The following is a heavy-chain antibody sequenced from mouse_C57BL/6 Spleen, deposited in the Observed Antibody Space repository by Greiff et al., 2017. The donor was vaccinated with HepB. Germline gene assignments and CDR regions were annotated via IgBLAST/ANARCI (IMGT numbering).Heavy chain of an antibody. CDR3: AKPYYSSSGAMDY. D-gene: IGHD2-5*01. Sequence: QLKESGPGLVAPSQSLSTTCTVSGFPFPSHGVSWVRQPPGKGLEWLGVIWGDGSTNSHSAHISRLSISKDNSKSQGFLKMNSLQTDDTATYYCAKPYYSSSGAMDYWGQGTSVTVSS. J-gene: IGHJ4*01. CDR2: IWGDGST. CDR1: GFPFPSHG. V-gene: IGHV2-3*01.